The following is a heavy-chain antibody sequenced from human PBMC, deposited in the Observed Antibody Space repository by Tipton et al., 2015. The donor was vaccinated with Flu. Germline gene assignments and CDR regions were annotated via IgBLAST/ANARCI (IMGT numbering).Heavy chain of an antibody. CDR1: GFTFSDYY. D-gene: IGHD6-13*01. CDR2: ISSSGSTI. V-gene: IGHV3-11*01. Sequence: SLRLSCAASGFTFSDYYIKWIRQAPVKGLGWVSYISSSGSTIYYADSVKGRFTISRDNAKNSLYLQMNSLRAEDTAVYYCARGGPLRYSSRMKYGMDVWGQGTTVTVSS. J-gene: IGHJ6*02. CDR3: ARGGPLRYSSRMKYGMDV.